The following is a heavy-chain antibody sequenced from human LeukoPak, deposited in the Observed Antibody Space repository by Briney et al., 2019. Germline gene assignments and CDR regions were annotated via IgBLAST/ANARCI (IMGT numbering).Heavy chain of an antibody. CDR1: GFTFSSYP. V-gene: IGHV3-30-3*02. Sequence: GGSLRLSCAASGFTFSSYPMHWVRQTPGKGLEWVAILSSDGVNKRYADSVQGRFTISRDNFKNTLYLQMNSLGADDTALYYCAKRPAYIDSWGQGTLVTVSS. CDR3: AKRPAYIDS. J-gene: IGHJ5*01. D-gene: IGHD1-20*01. CDR2: LSSDGVNK.